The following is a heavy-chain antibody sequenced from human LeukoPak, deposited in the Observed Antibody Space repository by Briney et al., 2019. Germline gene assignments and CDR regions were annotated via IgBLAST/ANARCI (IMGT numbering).Heavy chain of an antibody. CDR3: AKAPRSTTVTPDY. D-gene: IGHD4-17*01. CDR1: GFTLSSYG. Sequence: GRPLRLSCAASGFTLSSYGMHWVRQAPGKGLEWVAVISYDGSDKYYADSVKGRFTISRDNSKNTLYLQVNSLRAEDTAVYYCAKAPRSTTVTPDYWGQGTLVTVSS. CDR2: ISYDGSDK. V-gene: IGHV3-30*18. J-gene: IGHJ4*02.